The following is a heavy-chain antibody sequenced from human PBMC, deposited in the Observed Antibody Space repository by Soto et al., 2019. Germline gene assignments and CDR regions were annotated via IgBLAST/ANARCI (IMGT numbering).Heavy chain of an antibody. J-gene: IGHJ3*02. CDR1: GFTFSSYW. V-gene: IGHV3-7*02. CDR3: AIEKVGVTSVHVFDI. CDR2: IKPDGSEK. Sequence: GGSLRLSCAASGFTFSSYWMSWVRQAPGKGLEWVANIKPDGSEKWYVDSVKGRFTISRDNAKNSLYLQMNSLRAEDTAVYYCAIEKVGVTSVHVFDIWGQGTMVTVSS. D-gene: IGHD1-26*01.